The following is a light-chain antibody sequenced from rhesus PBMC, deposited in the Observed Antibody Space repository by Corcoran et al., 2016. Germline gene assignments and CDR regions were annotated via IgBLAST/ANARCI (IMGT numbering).Light chain of an antibody. Sequence: QAALTQPRSVSGSPGPSVTIPCTGTSSDIGGYTYVSWYQQHPGTAPKLMIYEVSERPSGVSERFSGSKSGNAASLTISGLQAEDEADYYCSSYSGNKNVLFGGGTRLTVL. V-gene: IGLV2-32*02. J-gene: IGLJ3*01. CDR2: EVS. CDR3: SSYSGNKNVL. CDR1: SSDIGGYTY.